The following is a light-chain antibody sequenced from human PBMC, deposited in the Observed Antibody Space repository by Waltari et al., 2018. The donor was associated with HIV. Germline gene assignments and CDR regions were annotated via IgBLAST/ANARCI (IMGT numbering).Light chain of an antibody. Sequence: SYELTQPPSVSVSPGQTASITCSGVKLGDKYACWYQQKPGQSPVLVIYQDSKRPSGIPERFSGSNSGNTATLTISGTQAMDEADYYCQAWDSRVFGGGTKLTVL. CDR1: KLGDKY. V-gene: IGLV3-1*01. CDR3: QAWDSRV. CDR2: QDS. J-gene: IGLJ2*01.